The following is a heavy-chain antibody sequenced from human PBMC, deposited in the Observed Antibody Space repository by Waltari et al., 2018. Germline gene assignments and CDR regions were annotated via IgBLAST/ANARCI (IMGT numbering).Heavy chain of an antibody. D-gene: IGHD2-15*01. CDR2: IHGSGKT. CDR3: ARDRGRGLYLDT. Sequence: QLQLQESGPGLVKPSGTLSLTRSAAGDSVSSNYWWSWVRQPPGPGLEWIGQIHGSGKTNYNPSFASRVTVSLDTSTDHISLKLTSATAADTAVYYCARDRGRGLYLDTWGQGTLVTVSP. CDR1: GDSVSSNYW. V-gene: IGHV4-4*02. J-gene: IGHJ5*02.